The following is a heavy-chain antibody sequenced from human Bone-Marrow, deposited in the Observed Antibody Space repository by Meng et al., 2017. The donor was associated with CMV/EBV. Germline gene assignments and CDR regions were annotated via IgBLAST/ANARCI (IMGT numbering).Heavy chain of an antibody. J-gene: IGHJ5*02. Sequence: LSCAASGFTFSSFAMRWVRQPPGKGLEWVSAISGSGGSTYYADSVKGRFTISRDNSKNTLYLQMNSLRAEDTAVYYCAKDYYQRGGPWGQGTLVTVSS. V-gene: IGHV3-23*01. CDR2: ISGSGGST. D-gene: IGHD3-22*01. CDR3: AKDYYQRGGP. CDR1: GFTFSSFA.